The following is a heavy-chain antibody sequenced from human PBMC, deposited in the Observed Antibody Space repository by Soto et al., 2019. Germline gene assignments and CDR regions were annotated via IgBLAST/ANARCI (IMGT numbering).Heavy chain of an antibody. CDR2: VCSSGST. Sequence: SVPLSLTCYVSGGSVSSFCWTRIRQYPGKGLESIAYVCSSGSTNYNPSLESRVAISRDNAKNSLYLQMNSLRAEDTAVYYCARDSPSKWELLEHPRFDYWGQGTLVTVSS. CDR3: ARDSPSKWELLEHPRFDY. CDR1: GGSVSSFC. D-gene: IGHD1-26*01. V-gene: IGHV4-4*08. J-gene: IGHJ4*02.